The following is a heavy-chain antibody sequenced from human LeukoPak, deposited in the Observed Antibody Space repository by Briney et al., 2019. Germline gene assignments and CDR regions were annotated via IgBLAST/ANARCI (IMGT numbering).Heavy chain of an antibody. Sequence: ASVKISCKASGYTFIKYYMHWVRQAPGQGLEWMGIINPSGGGTDYSQKFQGRVTMTSDTSTSTVYMELSSLTSEDTAVYYCAKEREDSGHDYPLDYWGQGTLVTVSS. D-gene: IGHD5-12*01. CDR2: INPSGGGT. CDR1: GYTFIKYY. V-gene: IGHV1-46*01. CDR3: AKEREDSGHDYPLDY. J-gene: IGHJ4*02.